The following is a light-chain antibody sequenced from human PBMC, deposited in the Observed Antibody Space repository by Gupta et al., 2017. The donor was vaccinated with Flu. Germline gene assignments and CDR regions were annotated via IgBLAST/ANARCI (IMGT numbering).Light chain of an antibody. CDR2: GAS. Sequence: EVVLTQSPGTLSLSPGERATLSCRASQSISTYLAWYQQRPGQAPRLLIYGASNRATAIPARFSGSGSGTDFTLTISSLEPEDFAVYYCQQRSSWPPMYTFGQGTKLEIK. CDR3: QQRSSWPPMYT. CDR1: QSISTY. J-gene: IGKJ2*01. V-gene: IGKV3-11*01.